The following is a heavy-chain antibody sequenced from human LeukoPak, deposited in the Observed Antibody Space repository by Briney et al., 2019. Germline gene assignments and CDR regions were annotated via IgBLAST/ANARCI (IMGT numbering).Heavy chain of an antibody. CDR1: GFTFSSYA. D-gene: IGHD6-13*01. CDR2: ISGSGGST. CDR3: AKDPLAAADPNWFDP. Sequence: GGSLRLSCAASGFTFSSYAMSWVRQAPGKGLEWVLAISGSGGSTYYADSVKGRFTISRDNSKNTLYLQMNSLRAEDTAVYYCAKDPLAAADPNWFDPWGQGTLVTVSS. V-gene: IGHV3-23*01. J-gene: IGHJ5*02.